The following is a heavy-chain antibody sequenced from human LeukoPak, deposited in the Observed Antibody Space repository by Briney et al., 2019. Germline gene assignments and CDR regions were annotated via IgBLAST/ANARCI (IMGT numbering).Heavy chain of an antibody. Sequence: GGSLRLSCAASGFTFSSYWMSWVRQAPGKGLEWVANIKQDGSETYYVDSMKGRLTISRDNAKNSLYLQMNSLRAEDTAVYYCARDRDIVVVVAATGSYFDYWGQGTLVTVSS. CDR3: ARDRDIVVVVAATGSYFDY. CDR1: GFTFSSYW. CDR2: IKQDGSET. D-gene: IGHD2-15*01. J-gene: IGHJ4*02. V-gene: IGHV3-7*03.